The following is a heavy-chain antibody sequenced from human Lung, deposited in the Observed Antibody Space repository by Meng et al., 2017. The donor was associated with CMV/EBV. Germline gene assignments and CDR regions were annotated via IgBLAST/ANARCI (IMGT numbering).Heavy chain of an antibody. D-gene: IGHD3-3*01. J-gene: IGHJ4*02. CDR3: ARDLYDFWSGLSY. CDR2: ISSSSSYI. Sequence: GEXXTISCAASGFTFSSYSMNWVRQAPGKGLEWVSSISSSSSYIYYADSVKGRFTISRDNAKNSLYLQMNSLRAEDTAVYYCARDLYDFWSGLSYWVQGSXVTVSS. CDR1: GFTFSSYS. V-gene: IGHV3-21*01.